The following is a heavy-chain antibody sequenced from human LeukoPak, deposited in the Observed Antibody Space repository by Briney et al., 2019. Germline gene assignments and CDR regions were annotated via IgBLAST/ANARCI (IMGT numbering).Heavy chain of an antibody. J-gene: IGHJ4*02. CDR3: ASGYDATSFLDY. CDR2: INPSGGTT. Sequence: ASVKVSCKASGYTFTTYYMHWVRQAPGQGLEWMGIINPSGGTTTYAQRFQGRVTMTRDTSTSTVYMELSSLRSEDTAVYYCASGYDATSFLDYWGRGTLVTVSS. V-gene: IGHV1-46*01. D-gene: IGHD5-12*01. CDR1: GYTFTTYY.